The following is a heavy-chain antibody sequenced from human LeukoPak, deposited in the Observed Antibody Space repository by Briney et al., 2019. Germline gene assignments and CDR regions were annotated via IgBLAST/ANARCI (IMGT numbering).Heavy chain of an antibody. CDR2: IYHSGST. D-gene: IGHD4-11*01. CDR1: GYSISSGYY. J-gene: IGHJ4*02. Sequence: ETLSLTCTVSGYSISSGYYWGWIRQPPGKGLEWIGSIYHSGSTYYNPSLKSRVTISVDTSKNQFSLKLSSVTAADTAVYYCARAPTVTIDYWGQGTLVTVSS. V-gene: IGHV4-38-2*02. CDR3: ARAPTVTIDY.